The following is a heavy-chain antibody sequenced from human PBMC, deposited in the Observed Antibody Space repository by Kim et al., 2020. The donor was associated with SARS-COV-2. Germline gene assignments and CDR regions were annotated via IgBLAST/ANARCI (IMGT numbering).Heavy chain of an antibody. Sequence: GGSLRLSCAASGFTFGDYAMHWVRQAPGKGLEWVSGISWNSGSIGYADSVKGRFTISRDNAKNSLYLQMNSLRAEDTALYYCAKDIYDFWSGYYYYYYYGMDVWGQGTTVTVSS. CDR3: AKDIYDFWSGYYYYYYYGMDV. J-gene: IGHJ6*02. V-gene: IGHV3-9*01. D-gene: IGHD3-3*01. CDR1: GFTFGDYA. CDR2: ISWNSGSI.